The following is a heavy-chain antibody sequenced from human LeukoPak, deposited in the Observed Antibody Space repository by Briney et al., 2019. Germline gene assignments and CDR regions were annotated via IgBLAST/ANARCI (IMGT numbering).Heavy chain of an antibody. J-gene: IGHJ5*02. Sequence: SETPSLTCTVSGGSITSSYWICIRESPGKGLEWIGYIHYTGSTYYNPSLKSRVTMLIDTSKNQFSLKLSSVTAADTAVYYCARGRYSAGDNWFDPWGQGTLVTVSS. CDR1: GGSITSSY. CDR3: ARGRYSAGDNWFDP. CDR2: IHYTGST. V-gene: IGHV4-59*01. D-gene: IGHD3-9*01.